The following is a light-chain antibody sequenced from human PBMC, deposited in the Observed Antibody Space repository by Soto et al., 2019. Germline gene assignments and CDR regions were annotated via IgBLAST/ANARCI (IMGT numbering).Light chain of an antibody. CDR1: SGHISYA. Sequence: QAVVTQSPSASASLGASVKITCTLSSGHISYAIACHQQQPEKGPRYLMKLNSDGSHSKGDGIPDRFSGSSSGAERYLTISSLQSEDEADYYCQNWGTGIHRDVVFGGGTKLTVL. V-gene: IGLV4-69*01. J-gene: IGLJ2*01. CDR3: QNWGTGIHRDVV. CDR2: LNSDGSH.